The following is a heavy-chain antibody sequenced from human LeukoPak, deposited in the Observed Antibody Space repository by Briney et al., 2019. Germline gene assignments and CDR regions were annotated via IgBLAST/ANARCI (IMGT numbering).Heavy chain of an antibody. CDR1: GYNFTSND. J-gene: IGHJ5*02. Sequence: ASVKVSCKASGYNFTSNDINWVRQATGQGLEWMGWMNPKSGNTGYAQKFQGRVTMTRNTSISTAYMELSSLRSEDTAVYYCVRGLCYYENSGYYWFAPWGQGTLVTVFS. D-gene: IGHD3-22*01. CDR3: VRGLCYYENSGYYWFAP. V-gene: IGHV1-8*01. CDR2: MNPKSGNT.